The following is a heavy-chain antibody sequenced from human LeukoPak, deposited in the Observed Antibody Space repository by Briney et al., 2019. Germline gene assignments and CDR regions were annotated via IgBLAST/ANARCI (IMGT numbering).Heavy chain of an antibody. D-gene: IGHD6-19*01. CDR3: ARDYSSGWYRVTRFDY. CDR1: GYTFTSYG. V-gene: IGHV1-18*01. J-gene: IGHJ4*02. CDR2: ISAYNGNT. Sequence: ASVKVSCKASGYTFTSYGISWVRQAPGQGLEWMGWISAYNGNTNYAQKFQGRVTMTTDTSTSTAYMELRSLRSDDTAVYYCARDYSSGWYRVTRFDYWGQGTLVTVSS.